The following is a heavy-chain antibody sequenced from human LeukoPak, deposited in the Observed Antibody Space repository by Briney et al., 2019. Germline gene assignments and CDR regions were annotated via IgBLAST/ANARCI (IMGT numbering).Heavy chain of an antibody. CDR3: TTDLVYYGSGSYRSFDY. Sequence: GGSLRLSCAASGFTFSSYAMHWVRQAPGKGLEWVAVISYDGSNKYYADSVKGRFTISRDNSKNTLYLQMNSLKTEDTAVYYCTTDLVYYGSGSYRSFDYWGQGTLVTVSS. CDR1: GFTFSSYA. D-gene: IGHD3-10*01. CDR2: ISYDGSNK. V-gene: IGHV3-30*04. J-gene: IGHJ4*02.